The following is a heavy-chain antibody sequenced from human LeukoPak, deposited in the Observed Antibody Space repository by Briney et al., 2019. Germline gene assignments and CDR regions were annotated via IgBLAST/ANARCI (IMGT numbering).Heavy chain of an antibody. J-gene: IGHJ4*02. Sequence: SETPSLTCTVSGGSISSGDYYWSWIRQPPGKGLEWIGYIYYSGSTYYNPSLKSRVTLSVDTSKNQFSLKLSSVTAADTAVYYCARDMILTGSYDYWGQGTLVTVSS. CDR3: ARDMILTGSYDY. CDR2: IYYSGST. V-gene: IGHV4-30-4*01. CDR1: GGSISSGDYY. D-gene: IGHD3-9*01.